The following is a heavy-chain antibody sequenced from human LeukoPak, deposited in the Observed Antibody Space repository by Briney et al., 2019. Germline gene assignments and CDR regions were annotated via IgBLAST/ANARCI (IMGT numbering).Heavy chain of an antibody. J-gene: IGHJ4*02. V-gene: IGHV3-74*01. CDR3: TRDGAESTPNDY. CDR1: GFTLNDYW. D-gene: IGHD2-2*01. Sequence: GGSLRLSCATSGFTLNDYWIHWVRQAPGKGLYWVSGVKGDGTKTVYADSVKGRFTVSRDNARDALFLQMDSLRAEDSAVYYCTRDGAESTPNDYWGQGTLVTVSS. CDR2: VKGDGTKT.